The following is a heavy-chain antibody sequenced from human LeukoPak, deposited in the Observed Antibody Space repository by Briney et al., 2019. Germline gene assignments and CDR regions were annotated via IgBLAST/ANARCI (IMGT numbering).Heavy chain of an antibody. CDR1: GYTFTGCY. CDR3: ARDKYYYGSGSYKYNWFDP. J-gene: IGHJ5*02. V-gene: IGHV1-2*02. CDR2: INPNSGGT. Sequence: ASVKVSCKASGYTFTGCYMHWVRQAPGQGLEWMGWINPNSGGTNYAQKFQGRVTMTRDTSISTAYMELSRLRSDDTAVYYCARDKYYYGSGSYKYNWFDPWGQGTLVTVSS. D-gene: IGHD3-10*01.